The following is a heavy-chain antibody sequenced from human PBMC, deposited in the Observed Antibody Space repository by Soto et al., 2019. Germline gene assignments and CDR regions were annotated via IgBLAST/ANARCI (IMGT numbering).Heavy chain of an antibody. CDR2: ISAYNGNT. CDR1: GYTFTSYG. CDR3: AGDGATAAFDY. J-gene: IGHJ4*02. Sequence: QVQLVQSGAEVKKPGASVKVSCKASGYTFTSYGISWVRQAPGQGLEWMGWISAYNGNTNYAQRLQGRVTMTADTATSTADRELRSLGSGDRGVYYCAGDGATAAFDYWGQGALVTVSS. V-gene: IGHV1-18*01. D-gene: IGHD1-26*01.